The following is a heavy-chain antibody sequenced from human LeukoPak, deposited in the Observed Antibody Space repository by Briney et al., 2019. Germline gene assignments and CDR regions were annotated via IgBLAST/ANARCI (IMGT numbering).Heavy chain of an antibody. CDR1: GGSINNFY. Sequence: SETLSLTCSVSGGSINNFYWTWIRQFAGKELEWIGRIYTTGDTNYNPSLKSRVTLSIDTFKNQFSLKLNSVTAADTALYFCAKESRVRGVSIRESHYHYYYGMDVWGRGTTVTVSS. D-gene: IGHD3-10*01. CDR2: IYTTGDT. J-gene: IGHJ6*02. CDR3: AKESRVRGVSIRESHYHYYYGMDV. V-gene: IGHV4-4*07.